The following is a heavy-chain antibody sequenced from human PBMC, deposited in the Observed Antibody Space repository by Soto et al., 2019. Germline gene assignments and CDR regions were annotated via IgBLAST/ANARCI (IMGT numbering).Heavy chain of an antibody. CDR3: AREDSIIIPAVSDY. Sequence: GSLRLSCTVSGFAFNNYGINWVRQAPGKGLEWVSSISKSDYTYYSDSVKGRFTISRDNAKNSVSLQMNTLRVEDTAVYYCAREDSIIIPAVSDYWGQGTLVTVSS. CDR1: GFAFNNYG. J-gene: IGHJ4*02. V-gene: IGHV3-21*01. D-gene: IGHD2-2*01. CDR2: ISKSDYT.